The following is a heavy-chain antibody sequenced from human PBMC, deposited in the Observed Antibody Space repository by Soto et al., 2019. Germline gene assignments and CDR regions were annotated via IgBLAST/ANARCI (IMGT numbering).Heavy chain of an antibody. CDR3: ARGDFWTGSPHSG. CDR2: INPSGGSS. J-gene: IGHJ4*02. D-gene: IGHD3-3*01. CDR1: GYTFTSYY. V-gene: IGHV1-46*03. Sequence: ASVKVSCKASGYTFTSYYRHWVRQAPGQGLEWMGIINPSGGSSSYAQKFQGRVTMTRDTSTSTVYMELSSLRSEDTAVYYCARGDFWTGSPHSGWGQGTLVTVSS.